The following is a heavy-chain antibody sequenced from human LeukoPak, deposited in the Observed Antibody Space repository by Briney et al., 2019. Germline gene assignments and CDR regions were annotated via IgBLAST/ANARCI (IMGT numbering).Heavy chain of an antibody. CDR1: GFTFSSYS. CDR3: ARVAGSGWFDY. J-gene: IGHJ4*02. V-gene: IGHV3-21*01. Sequence: GGSLRLSCAASGFTFSSYSMNWVRQAPGKGLEWVSSISSSSSYIYYADSVKGRFTISRDNAKNSLYLQMSSLRAEDTAVYYCARVAGSGWFDYWGQGTLVTVSS. D-gene: IGHD6-19*01. CDR2: ISSSSSYI.